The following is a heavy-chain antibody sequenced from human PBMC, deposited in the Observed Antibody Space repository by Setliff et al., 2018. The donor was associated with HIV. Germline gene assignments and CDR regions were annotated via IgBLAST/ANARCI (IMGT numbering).Heavy chain of an antibody. D-gene: IGHD3-3*01. CDR1: GLTFSNYW. CDR2: IDSDGSDT. CDR3: ARGPQYNFWGGYLGL. V-gene: IGHV3-74*01. Sequence: GGSLRLSCVASGLTFSNYWMHWVRQATGKGLVWVSRIDSDGSDTDYADSVRGRFTISRDNDKNTLYLQMTSLRAEDTAVYYCARGPQYNFWGGYLGLWGRGTLVTVSS. J-gene: IGHJ4*02.